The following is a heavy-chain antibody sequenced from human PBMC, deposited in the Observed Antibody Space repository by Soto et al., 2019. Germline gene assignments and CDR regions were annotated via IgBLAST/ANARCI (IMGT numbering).Heavy chain of an antibody. D-gene: IGHD6-19*01. CDR1: GVSISSGGYY. J-gene: IGHJ4*02. CDR3: ARHHMAATAIYFAY. Sequence: QVQLQESGPGVVKPSQTLSLTCTVSGVSISSGGYYWSWIRQHPGKGLEWIGYIYDNDSTYYNPSLKRRVTMSVDTSRNHISLKLSSGTAADTAVYYCARHHMAATAIYFAYWGQGTLVTASA. CDR2: IYDNDST. V-gene: IGHV4-31*03.